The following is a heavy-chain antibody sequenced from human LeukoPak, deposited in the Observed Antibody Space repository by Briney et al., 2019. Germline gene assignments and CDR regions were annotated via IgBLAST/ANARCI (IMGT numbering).Heavy chain of an antibody. D-gene: IGHD6-13*01. V-gene: IGHV4-39*07. CDR2: IYYSGST. CDR3: ARDQSIAAAAFDY. J-gene: IGHJ4*02. CDR1: GGSISSSSYY. Sequence: SETLSLTCTVSGGSISSSSYYWGWIRQPPGKGLEWIGSIYYSGSTYYNPSLKSRVTISVDTSKNQFSLKLSSVTAADTAVYYCARDQSIAAAAFDYWGQGTLVTVSS.